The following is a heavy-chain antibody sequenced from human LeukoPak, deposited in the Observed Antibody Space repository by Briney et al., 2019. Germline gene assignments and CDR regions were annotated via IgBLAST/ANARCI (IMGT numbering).Heavy chain of an antibody. CDR1: GGSISTYY. Sequence: PSETLSLTCTVSGGSISTYYWSWIRQPAGKGLEWIGRIYTSGSTDYNPSLKSRVTMSVDTSKNQFSLRLSSVTAADTAVYYCARGGYYYPPGRYFDYWGQGTLVTVSS. V-gene: IGHV4-4*07. CDR2: IYTSGST. J-gene: IGHJ4*02. CDR3: ARGGYYYPPGRYFDY. D-gene: IGHD3-22*01.